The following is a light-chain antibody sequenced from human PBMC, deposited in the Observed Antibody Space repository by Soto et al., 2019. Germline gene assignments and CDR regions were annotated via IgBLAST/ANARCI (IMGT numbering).Light chain of an antibody. V-gene: IGLV1-44*01. CDR3: AVWEDSLSGPV. J-gene: IGLJ3*02. CDR1: SSNIGRNT. CDR2: QNE. Sequence: QSVVTQPPSVSGTPGQRVTISCSGRSSNIGRNTVNWYHLVQGVTPTFLIYQNERRPSGVPDRFSGSKSGTSATLAVSGLQSEDEGDYYCAVWEDSLSGPVFGGGTKLTVL.